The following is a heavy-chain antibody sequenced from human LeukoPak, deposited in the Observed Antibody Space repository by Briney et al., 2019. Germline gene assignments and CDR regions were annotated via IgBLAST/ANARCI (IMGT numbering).Heavy chain of an antibody. CDR3: ARGDRRTLWAPLDY. CDR1: GYTFTGHY. J-gene: IGHJ4*02. D-gene: IGHD5-18*01. Sequence: ASVKVFCKASGYTFTGHYIYWVRQAPGQGLEWLGWINPNSGGTDYAQNFQGRVTMTRDTSISTAYMELSRLRSDDTAMYFCARGDRRTLWAPLDYWGQGTLVTVSS. V-gene: IGHV1-2*02. CDR2: INPNSGGT.